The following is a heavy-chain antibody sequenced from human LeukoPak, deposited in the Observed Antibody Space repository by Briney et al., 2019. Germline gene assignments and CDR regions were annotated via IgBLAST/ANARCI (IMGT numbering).Heavy chain of an antibody. V-gene: IGHV4-4*02. CDR3: AGLGGLRGGDFNWDY. J-gene: IGHJ4*02. CDR2: IYHSGST. D-gene: IGHD2-21*02. CDR1: GGSISSSNW. Sequence: SETLSLTCAVSGGSISSSNWWSWVRQPPGKGLEWIGEIYHSGSTNYNPSLKSRVTISVDKSKNQLSLKLSSVTAADTAVYYCAGLGGLRGGDFNWDYWGQGTLVTVSS.